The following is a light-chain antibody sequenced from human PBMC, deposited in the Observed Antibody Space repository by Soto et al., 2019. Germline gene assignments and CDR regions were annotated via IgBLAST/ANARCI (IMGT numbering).Light chain of an antibody. CDR1: SSNIGNNF. CDR2: DNN. Sequence: QSVLTQAPSVSAAPGQKVTISCSGSSSNIGNNFVSWFQQLPGTAPKLLIYDNNERPSGVPDRFSGSKSGTSATLDIAGLQTGDEADYYCVTWDRSLSAVVFGGGTKLTVL. J-gene: IGLJ3*02. CDR3: VTWDRSLSAVV. V-gene: IGLV1-51*01.